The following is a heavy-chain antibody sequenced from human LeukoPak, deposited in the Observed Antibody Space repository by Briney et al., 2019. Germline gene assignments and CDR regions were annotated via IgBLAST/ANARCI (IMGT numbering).Heavy chain of an antibody. CDR1: GFSFSTYR. CDR3: ARFDSGSYYIDY. J-gene: IGHJ4*02. Sequence: PGGSLRLSCAASGFSFSTYRMNWVRQAPGKGLEWISYISSGSSSIYYADSVKGRFTISRDNAKNSLYLQMNSLRAEDTAVYYCARFDSGSYYIDYWGQGTLVTVSS. D-gene: IGHD3-10*01. CDR2: ISSGSSSI. V-gene: IGHV3-48*04.